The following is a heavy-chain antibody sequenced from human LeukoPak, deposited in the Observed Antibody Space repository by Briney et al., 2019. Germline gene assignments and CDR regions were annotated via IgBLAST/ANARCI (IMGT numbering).Heavy chain of an antibody. J-gene: IGHJ5*02. D-gene: IGHD2-2*01. CDR2: INPNSGGT. V-gene: IGHV1-2*02. Sequence: ASVKVSCKASGYTFTGYYMHWVRQAPGQGLEWMGWINPNSGGTNYAQKFQGRVTMTRDTSISTAYMELSRLRSDDTAVYYCARDRCSSTSCYPSWFDPWGQGTLVTVSS. CDR1: GYTFTGYY. CDR3: ARDRCSSTSCYPSWFDP.